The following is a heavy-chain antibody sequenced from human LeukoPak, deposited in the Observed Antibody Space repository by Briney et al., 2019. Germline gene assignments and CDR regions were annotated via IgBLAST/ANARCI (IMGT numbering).Heavy chain of an antibody. CDR2: IYYSGST. D-gene: IGHD3-10*01. V-gene: IGHV4-59*01. J-gene: IGHJ4*02. CDR3: LGRYYGSGSPAPPG. CDR1: GGSISSYY. Sequence: SETLSLTCTVSGGSISSYYWSWIRQPPGKGLEWIGYIYYSGSTNYNPSLKSRVTISVDTSKNQFSLKLSSVTAADTAVYYCLGRYYGSGSPAPPGWGQGTLVTVSS.